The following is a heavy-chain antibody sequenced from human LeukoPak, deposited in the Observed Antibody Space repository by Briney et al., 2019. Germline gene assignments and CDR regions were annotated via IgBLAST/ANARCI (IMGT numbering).Heavy chain of an antibody. CDR1: GYTFTGYY. V-gene: IGHV1-2*02. CDR3: ARRRITMVRGVTRNWFDP. D-gene: IGHD3-10*01. CDR2: INPNSGGT. Sequence: ASVKVSCKASGYTFTGYYMHWVRQAPARGHEWMRWINPNSGGTNYAQNFQGRVTMTRDTSISTAYMELSRLRSDDTAVYYCARRRITMVRGVTRNWFDPWGQGTLVTVSS. J-gene: IGHJ5*02.